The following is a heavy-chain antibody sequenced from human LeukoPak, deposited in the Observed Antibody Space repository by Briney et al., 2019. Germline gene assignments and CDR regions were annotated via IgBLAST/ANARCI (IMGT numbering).Heavy chain of an antibody. Sequence: SETLSLTCTVSGGSISSSSYYWGWIRQPPGKGLEWIGSIYYSGSTYYNPSLKSRVTISVDTSKNQFSLNLSSVTAADTAVYYCARGAITGYSYGPWGYWGQGTLVTVSS. D-gene: IGHD5-18*01. V-gene: IGHV4-39*07. J-gene: IGHJ4*02. CDR2: IYYSGST. CDR1: GGSISSSSYY. CDR3: ARGAITGYSYGPWGY.